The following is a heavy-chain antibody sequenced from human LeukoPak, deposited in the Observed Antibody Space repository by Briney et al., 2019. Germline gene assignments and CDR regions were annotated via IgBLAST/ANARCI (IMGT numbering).Heavy chain of an antibody. J-gene: IGHJ4*02. CDR3: ARADWNYVFVDY. CDR1: GITFSSYW. V-gene: IGHV3-7*01. Sequence: GGSLRLSCAASGITFSSYWMSWVRQAPGKGLEWVANIKQDGSEKYYVDSVKGRFTISRDNAKNSLYLQMNSLRAEDTAVYYCARADWNYVFVDYWGQGTLVTVSS. CDR2: IKQDGSEK. D-gene: IGHD1-7*01.